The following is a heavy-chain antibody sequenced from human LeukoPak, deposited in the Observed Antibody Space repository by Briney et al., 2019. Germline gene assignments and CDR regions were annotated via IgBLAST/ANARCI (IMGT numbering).Heavy chain of an antibody. V-gene: IGHV5-51*01. J-gene: IGHJ4*02. CDR2: IYPGDSDT. Sequence: GESLKISCKGSGYSFSSYWIGWVRQMAGKGLEWMGIIYPGDSDTRYSPSFQGQVTISADKSISTAYLQWSSLKASDTAMYYCARHDSSSWYDFDYWGQGTLVTVSS. CDR3: ARHDSSSWYDFDY. CDR1: GYSFSSYW. D-gene: IGHD6-13*01.